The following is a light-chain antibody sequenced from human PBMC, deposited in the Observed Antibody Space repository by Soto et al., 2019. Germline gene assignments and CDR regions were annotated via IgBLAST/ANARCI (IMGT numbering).Light chain of an antibody. V-gene: IGKV3-15*01. CDR1: QNISRS. CDR3: QHYHGWPIT. CDR2: GTS. J-gene: IGKJ5*01. Sequence: EIVITPSPVTLSVSPGERATLSCRASQNISRSLAWYQQKPGQGPSLLIYGTSTRAGGVPARFSGSGSGTEFTLTISSLQSEDFAVYYCQHYHGWPITFGQGTRLEI.